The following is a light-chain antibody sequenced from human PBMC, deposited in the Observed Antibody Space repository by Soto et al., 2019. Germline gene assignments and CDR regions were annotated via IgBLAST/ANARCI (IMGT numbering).Light chain of an antibody. CDR3: QQSYSNPPG. Sequence: DIQMTQSPSSLSASVGDRVTITCRASQSISNYFNWYQQKPGKAPKLLIYAASSLQSGVPSRFSGSGSGTDFTLTISSLQPEDFATYYCQQSYSNPPGFGQGTKLDIK. J-gene: IGKJ2*03. CDR2: AAS. CDR1: QSISNY. V-gene: IGKV1-39*01.